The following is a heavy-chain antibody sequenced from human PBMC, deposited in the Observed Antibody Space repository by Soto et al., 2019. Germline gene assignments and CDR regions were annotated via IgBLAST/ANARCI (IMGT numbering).Heavy chain of an antibody. V-gene: IGHV1-2*04. Sequence: GASVKVSCKASGYTFTGYYMHWVRQAPGQGLEWMGWINPNSGGTNYAQKFQGWVTMTRDTSISTAYMELSRLRSDDTAVYYCARAGNTIFGVVVYYYGMDVWGQGTTVTVSS. D-gene: IGHD3-3*01. CDR2: INPNSGGT. CDR3: ARAGNTIFGVVVYYYGMDV. J-gene: IGHJ6*02. CDR1: GYTFTGYY.